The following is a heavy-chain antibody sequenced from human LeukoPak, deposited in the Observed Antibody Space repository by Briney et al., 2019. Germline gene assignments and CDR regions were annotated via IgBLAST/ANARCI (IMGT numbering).Heavy chain of an antibody. CDR1: GGSFSGYY. J-gene: IGHJ4*02. V-gene: IGHV4-34*01. Sequence: SETLSLTCAVYGGSFSGYYWSWIRQPPGKGLEWIGEINHSGSTNYNPPLKSRVTISVDTSKNHFSLKLSSVTAADTAVYYCARMYDSSGYYYPFDYWGQGTLVTVSS. CDR2: INHSGST. D-gene: IGHD3-22*01. CDR3: ARMYDSSGYYYPFDY.